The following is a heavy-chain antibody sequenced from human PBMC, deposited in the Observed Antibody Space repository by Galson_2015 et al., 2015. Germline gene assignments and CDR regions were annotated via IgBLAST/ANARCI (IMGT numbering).Heavy chain of an antibody. CDR2: IDPSDSYT. V-gene: IGHV5-10-1*01. CDR1: GYSFTSYW. D-gene: IGHD3-3*01. CDR3: ARFGGIYYDFWSGYYTNWFDP. J-gene: IGHJ5*02. Sequence: QSGAEVKKPGESLRISCKGSGYSFTSYWISWVRQMPGKGLEWMGRIDPSDSYTNYSPSFQGHVTISADKSISTAYLQWSSLKASDTAMYYCARFGGIYYDFWSGYYTNWFDPWGQGTLVTVSS.